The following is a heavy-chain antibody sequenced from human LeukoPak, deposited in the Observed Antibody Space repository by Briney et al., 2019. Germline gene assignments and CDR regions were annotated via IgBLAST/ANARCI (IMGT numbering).Heavy chain of an antibody. CDR3: ASSRGYCSSTSCYTISIDY. V-gene: IGHV4-30-4*08. Sequence: PSETLSLTCTVSGGSISSGDYYWTWICQPPGKGLEWIGYIYYSGNTYYNPSLKGRLTISLDTSKNQFSLKLSSVTAADTAVYYCASSRGYCSSTSCYTISIDYWGQGTLVTVSS. D-gene: IGHD2-2*02. CDR1: GGSISSGDYY. J-gene: IGHJ4*02. CDR2: IYYSGNT.